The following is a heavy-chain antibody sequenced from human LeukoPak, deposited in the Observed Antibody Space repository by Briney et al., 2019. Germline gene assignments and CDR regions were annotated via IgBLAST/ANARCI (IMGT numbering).Heavy chain of an antibody. CDR2: INQDQSAK. J-gene: IGHJ4*01. D-gene: IGHD4-23*01. Sequence: GGSLRLSWAASGFTFRNFWMSWVRQAPGKGLEWVASINQDQSAKFYVDSVKGRFTISRDNAQNSLFLQMNSLRAEDTAFYYCAKLLRDVTIYDFWGQGALVTVSS. V-gene: IGHV3-7*01. CDR3: AKLLRDVTIYDF. CDR1: GFTFRNFW.